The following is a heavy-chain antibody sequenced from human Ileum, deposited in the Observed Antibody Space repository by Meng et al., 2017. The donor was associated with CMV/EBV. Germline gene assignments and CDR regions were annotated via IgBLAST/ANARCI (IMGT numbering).Heavy chain of an antibody. CDR3: ALRGSAAGTFQY. V-gene: IGHV4-59*01. D-gene: IGHD6-13*01. J-gene: IGHJ1*01. CDR1: GDSMSSYC. Sequence: QVQLQESGPGLVKPSETLSPTCTVSGDSMSSYCWSWIRQPPGKGLEWIGYMCYNGDTNYNPSLKSRVTISGDTSKNQFSLKLSSVTAADTAVYYCALRGSAAGTFQYWGRGTLVTVSS. CDR2: MCYNGDT.